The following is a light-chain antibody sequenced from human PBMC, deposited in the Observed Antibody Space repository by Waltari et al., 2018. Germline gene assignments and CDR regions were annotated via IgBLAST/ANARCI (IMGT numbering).Light chain of an antibody. CDR1: QSLSSSY. CDR2: DAS. V-gene: IGKV3-20*01. Sequence: EIVLTPSPGTLSLSPGERATLSCRASQSLSSSYLAWYQQKPGQAPRLLIYDASSRATGIPDRFSGRGSGTDFTLTISRLEPEDFAVYYCQQYGSSPRFTFGPGTKVDIK. J-gene: IGKJ3*01. CDR3: QQYGSSPRFT.